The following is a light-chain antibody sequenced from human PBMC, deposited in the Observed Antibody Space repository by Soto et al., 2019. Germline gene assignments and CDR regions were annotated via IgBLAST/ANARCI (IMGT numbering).Light chain of an antibody. V-gene: IGLV1-44*01. CDR2: SDD. J-gene: IGLJ3*02. CDR3: GAWDDSLSGLV. CDR1: SSNIGKNA. Sequence: QSVLTQPPSASATPGQRVIISCSGSSSNIGKNAVKWYQQFPGTAPKLLIHSDDQRPSGVPDRFSGSKSGTSASLTISGLQSEDEAHYYCGAWDDSLSGLVFGGGTKVPS.